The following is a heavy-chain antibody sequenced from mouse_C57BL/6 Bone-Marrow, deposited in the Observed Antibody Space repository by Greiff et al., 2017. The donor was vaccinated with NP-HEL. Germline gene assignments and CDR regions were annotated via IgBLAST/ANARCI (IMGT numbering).Heavy chain of an antibody. Sequence: EVKVVESGGGLVQPGGSLKLSCAASGFTFSDYGMAWVRQAPRKGPEWVAFISNLAYSIYYADPVTGRFTISRENAKNTLYLEMSSLRSEDTAMYYCGRYYYAMDYWGQGTSVTVSS. CDR3: GRYYYAMDY. CDR1: GFTFSDYG. V-gene: IGHV5-15*01. CDR2: ISNLAYSI. J-gene: IGHJ4*01.